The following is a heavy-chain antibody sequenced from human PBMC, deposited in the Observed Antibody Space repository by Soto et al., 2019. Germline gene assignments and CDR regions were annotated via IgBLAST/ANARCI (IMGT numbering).Heavy chain of an antibody. Sequence: QVQLVQSGAEVKKPGASVKVSCKASGYTFTSYDINWVRQATGQGLEWMGWMHPNSGNTAYAQKFQGRITMTRNTSISTAYMELSSLRSEDTAVYYGAREKVTSGYPDWGQGTLVTVSS. J-gene: IGHJ4*02. CDR1: GYTFTSYD. CDR3: AREKVTSGYPD. CDR2: MHPNSGNT. V-gene: IGHV1-8*01. D-gene: IGHD3-22*01.